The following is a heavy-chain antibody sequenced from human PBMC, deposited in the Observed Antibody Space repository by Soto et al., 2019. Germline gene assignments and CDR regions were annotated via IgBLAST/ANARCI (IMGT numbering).Heavy chain of an antibody. CDR1: GYTFTGYF. CDR3: ARRYLWLPGYFDY. V-gene: IGHV1-2*02. D-gene: IGHD6-19*01. J-gene: IGHJ4*02. Sequence: ASVKVSCKASGYTFTGYFIHWVRQAPGQGLEWMGWINPNSGDTNYAQNFQGRVTMTRDTSISTAYMELTSVTAADTAVYYCARRYLWLPGYFDYWGRGTLVTVSS. CDR2: INPNSGDT.